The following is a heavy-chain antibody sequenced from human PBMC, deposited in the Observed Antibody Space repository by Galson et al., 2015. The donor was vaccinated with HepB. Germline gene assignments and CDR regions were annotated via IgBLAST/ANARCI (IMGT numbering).Heavy chain of an antibody. Sequence: SLRLSCAASGFTFSSYEMNWVRQAPGKGLEWVSYISSSGSTIYYADSVKGRFTISRDNAKNSLYLQMNSLRAEDTAVYYCASQSKLSGGYYYYYYGMDVWGQGTTVTVSS. CDR2: ISSSGSTI. CDR1: GFTFSSYE. D-gene: IGHD3-10*01. V-gene: IGHV3-48*03. J-gene: IGHJ6*02. CDR3: ASQSKLSGGYYYYYYGMDV.